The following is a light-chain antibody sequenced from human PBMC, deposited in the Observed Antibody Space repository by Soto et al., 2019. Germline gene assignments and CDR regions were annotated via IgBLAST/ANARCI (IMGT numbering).Light chain of an antibody. Sequence: QSVLTQPPSVSGAPGQRVSISCTGSTSNIGAPYDVHWYQHLPGTAPKLLIYGDNNRPSGVPDRFSGSKSGTSASLAITRLQAEDEAGYYCQSYDISIHNYVFGTGTKVTVL. CDR3: QSYDISIHNYV. V-gene: IGLV1-40*01. CDR1: TSNIGAPYD. J-gene: IGLJ1*01. CDR2: GDN.